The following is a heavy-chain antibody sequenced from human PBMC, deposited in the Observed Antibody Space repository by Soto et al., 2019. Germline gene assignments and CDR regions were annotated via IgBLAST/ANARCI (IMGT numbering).Heavy chain of an antibody. Sequence: GGSLRLSCAASRFTFSGYPMHWVRQAPGKGLEWVAVISYDGSNTYYADSVRGRFTISRDNSKNTLYLQMNSLRAEDTAVYYCARDDDSSSPDYWGQGTLVTVSS. V-gene: IGHV3-30-3*01. CDR1: RFTFSGYP. CDR3: ARDDDSSSPDY. CDR2: ISYDGSNT. J-gene: IGHJ4*02. D-gene: IGHD6-6*01.